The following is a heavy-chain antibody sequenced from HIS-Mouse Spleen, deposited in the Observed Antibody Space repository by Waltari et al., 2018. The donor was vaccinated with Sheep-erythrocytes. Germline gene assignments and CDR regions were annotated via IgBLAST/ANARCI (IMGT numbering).Heavy chain of an antibody. CDR3: AKRYSGSYYYYYYYGMDV. Sequence: WVAVIPYDGSNKYYADSVKGRFTISRDNSKNTLYLQMNSLTAEDTAVYYCAKRYSGSYYYYYYYGMDVWGQGTTVTVSS. J-gene: IGHJ6*02. D-gene: IGHD1-26*01. V-gene: IGHV3-30*18. CDR2: IPYDGSNK.